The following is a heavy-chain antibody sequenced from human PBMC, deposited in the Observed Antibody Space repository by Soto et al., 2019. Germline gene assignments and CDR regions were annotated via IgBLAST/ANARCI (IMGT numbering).Heavy chain of an antibody. CDR3: ATSAGYSGYDSHAFDI. CDR1: GYTLTELS. Sequence: GASVKVSCKVSGYTLTELSMHWVRQAPGKGLEWMGGFDPEDGETIYAQKFQGRVTMTEDTSTDTAYMELSSLRSEDTAVYYCATSAGYSGYDSHAFDIWGQGTMVTVSS. J-gene: IGHJ3*02. D-gene: IGHD5-12*01. V-gene: IGHV1-24*01. CDR2: FDPEDGET.